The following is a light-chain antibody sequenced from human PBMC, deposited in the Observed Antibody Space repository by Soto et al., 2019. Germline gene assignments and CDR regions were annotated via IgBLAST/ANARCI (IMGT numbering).Light chain of an antibody. Sequence: QSALTQPPSASGSPGQSVTISCTGTSSDVGGYNYVSWYQQHPGKAPKLMIYEVSKRPSGVPDRFSGSKSGNTALLTVYGLQAEDEADYYFSSYAGSTNLVFGGGTKLTVL. CDR2: EVS. J-gene: IGLJ2*01. V-gene: IGLV2-8*01. CDR1: SSDVGGYNY. CDR3: SSYAGSTNLV.